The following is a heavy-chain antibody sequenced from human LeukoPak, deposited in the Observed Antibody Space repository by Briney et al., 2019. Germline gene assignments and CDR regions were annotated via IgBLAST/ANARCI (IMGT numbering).Heavy chain of an antibody. J-gene: IGHJ1*01. V-gene: IGHV4-4*07. Sequence: SETLSLTCTVSGGSISSYYWSWIRQPAGKGLEWIGRIYATGTTNYNPSLKSRVTMSVGTSKNQFSLNLTSVTAADTAVYYCAREGGGSNRCLDWGQGTLVTVSS. CDR1: GGSISSYY. CDR3: AREGGGSNRCLD. CDR2: IYATGTT. D-gene: IGHD3-16*02.